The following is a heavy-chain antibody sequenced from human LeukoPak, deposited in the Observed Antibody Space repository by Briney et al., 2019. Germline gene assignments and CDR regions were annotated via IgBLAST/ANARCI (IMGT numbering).Heavy chain of an antibody. Sequence: SETLSLTCTVSGGSISSYYWSWIRQPPGKGLEWIGYIYYSGSTNYNPSLKSRVTISVDTSKNQFSLKLSSVTAADTAVYYCARSGLLWFGVSPFDYWGQGTLVTVSS. CDR3: ARSGLLWFGVSPFDY. CDR1: GGSISSYY. J-gene: IGHJ4*02. V-gene: IGHV4-59*01. CDR2: IYYSGST. D-gene: IGHD3-10*01.